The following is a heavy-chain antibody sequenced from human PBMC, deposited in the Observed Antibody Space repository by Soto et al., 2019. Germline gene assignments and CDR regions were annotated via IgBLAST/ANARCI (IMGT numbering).Heavy chain of an antibody. CDR3: ARSYDYVWGSYRYCNFDY. CDR2: IWYDGSNK. D-gene: IGHD3-16*02. Sequence: QVQLVESGGGVVQPGRSLRLSCAASGFTFSSYGMHWVRQAPGKGLEWVAVIWYDGSNKYYADSVKGRFTISRDNSKNTLYLQMNSLRAEDTAVYYWARSYDYVWGSYRYCNFDYWGQGTLVTVSS. J-gene: IGHJ4*02. CDR1: GFTFSSYG. V-gene: IGHV3-33*01.